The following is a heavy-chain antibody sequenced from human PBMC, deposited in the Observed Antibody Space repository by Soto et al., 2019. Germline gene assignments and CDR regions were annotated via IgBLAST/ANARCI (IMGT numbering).Heavy chain of an antibody. CDR2: MNTNSVNT. Sequence: ASVKVSWKASGYTFTSYDINSVRQATGQRLEWMGWMNTNSVNTGYAQKFQGRVTMTRNISISTAYMELSSLRSEDTAVYYCARVRAAYCSGGSCYLVYWGQGTLVTVSS. D-gene: IGHD2-15*01. CDR3: ARVRAAYCSGGSCYLVY. CDR1: GYTFTSYD. V-gene: IGHV1-8*01. J-gene: IGHJ4*02.